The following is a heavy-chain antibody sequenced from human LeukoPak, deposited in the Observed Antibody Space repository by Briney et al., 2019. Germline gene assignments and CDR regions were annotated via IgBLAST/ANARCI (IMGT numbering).Heavy chain of an antibody. CDR1: GFTVSSNY. CDR2: IYTDENT. D-gene: IGHD6-13*01. CDR3: AREGNSSSGYWYFDL. Sequence: GGSLRLPCAASGFTVSSNYMYWVRQAPGKGLEWVSVIYTDENTDYADSVKGRFTISRDNSKNTLYLQMNSLRVDDTAVYYCAREGNSSSGYWYFDLWGRGTLVTVSS. V-gene: IGHV3-53*01. J-gene: IGHJ2*01.